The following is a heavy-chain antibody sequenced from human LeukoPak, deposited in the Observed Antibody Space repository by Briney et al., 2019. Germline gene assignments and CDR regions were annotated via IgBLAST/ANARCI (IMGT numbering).Heavy chain of an antibody. D-gene: IGHD2-8*01. Sequence: GGSLRLSCAASGFTFSSYEMNWVRQAPGKGLEWVANIKQDGSEKYYVDSVKGRFTISRDNAKNSLYLQMNSLRAEDTAVYHCASDFKYCTDGVCYFFGDWGQGTLVTVSS. CDR2: IKQDGSEK. CDR1: GFTFSSYE. CDR3: ASDFKYCTDGVCYFFGD. J-gene: IGHJ4*02. V-gene: IGHV3-7*01.